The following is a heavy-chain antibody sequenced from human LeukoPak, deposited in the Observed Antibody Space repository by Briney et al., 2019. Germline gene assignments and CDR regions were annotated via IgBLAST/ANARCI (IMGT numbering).Heavy chain of an antibody. V-gene: IGHV4-59*12. D-gene: IGHD3-10*01. CDR3: ARRAYRVWGVPPPSYYFDY. J-gene: IGHJ4*02. Sequence: SETLSLTCTVSGGSISSYFWSWIRQPPGKGLEWIGYIFYNGSTNYNPSLKSRVTISVDTSKHQFSLKLSSVPAADTAVYYCARRAYRVWGVPPPSYYFDYWGQGTLVTVSS. CDR2: IFYNGST. CDR1: GGSISSYF.